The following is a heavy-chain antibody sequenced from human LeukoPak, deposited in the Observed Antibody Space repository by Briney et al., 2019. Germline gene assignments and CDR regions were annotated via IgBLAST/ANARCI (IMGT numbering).Heavy chain of an antibody. Sequence: GGSLRLSCAASGFTFSNYAMSWVRQAPGKGLEWVSGISGSGDSTYYGDSVKGRFTISRDNSKNTLYLQVNSLRAEDTAVYYCAKEKQRNFDYWGQGTLVTVSS. CDR2: ISGSGDST. V-gene: IGHV3-23*01. CDR1: GFTFSNYA. J-gene: IGHJ4*02. CDR3: AKEKQRNFDY.